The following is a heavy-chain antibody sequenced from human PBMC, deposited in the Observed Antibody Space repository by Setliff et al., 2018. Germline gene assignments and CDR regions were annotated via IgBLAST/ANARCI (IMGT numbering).Heavy chain of an antibody. Sequence: SETLSLTCTVSGGSISSYYWSWIRQAPGKGLEWIGYIQKRGSTTTKYNPSLGSRISMSIDTSKNQFSLNLNSVTAADTAVYYCARYRNYFDSSGQTQYYFDYWGQGTLVTVSS. V-gene: IGHV4-59*01. CDR3: ARYRNYFDSSGQTQYYFDY. CDR2: IQKRGSTTT. D-gene: IGHD3-22*01. J-gene: IGHJ4*02. CDR1: GGSISSYY.